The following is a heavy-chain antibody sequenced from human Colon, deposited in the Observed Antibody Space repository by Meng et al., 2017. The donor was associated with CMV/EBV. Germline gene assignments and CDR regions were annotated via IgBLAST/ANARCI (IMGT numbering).Heavy chain of an antibody. Sequence: SETLSLTCTVSGGSITSSSSYWGWIRQPPGKGLEWIASIYYNGGTFYNPFLKSRVTISVDTSKNQFSLRLRSVTAADTAVYYCARRPITIFGVVQAFDIWGQGTMVTVSS. V-gene: IGHV4-39*07. CDR2: IYYNGGT. CDR3: ARRPITIFGVVQAFDI. CDR1: GGSITSSSSY. D-gene: IGHD3-3*01. J-gene: IGHJ3*02.